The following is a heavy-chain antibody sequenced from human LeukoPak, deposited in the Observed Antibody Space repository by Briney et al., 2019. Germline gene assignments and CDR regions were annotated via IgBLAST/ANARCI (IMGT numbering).Heavy chain of an antibody. J-gene: IGHJ5*02. CDR2: IYYSGST. CDR3: ARAHYGSGSYYPITRFDP. V-gene: IGHV4-30-4*01. Sequence: NPSETLSLTCTASGGSISSGDYYWSWIRQPPGKGLEWIGYIYYSGSTYYNPSLKSRVTISVDTSKNQFSLKLSSVTAADTAAYYCARAHYGSGSYYPITRFDPWGQGTLVTVSS. CDR1: GGSISSGDYY. D-gene: IGHD3-10*01.